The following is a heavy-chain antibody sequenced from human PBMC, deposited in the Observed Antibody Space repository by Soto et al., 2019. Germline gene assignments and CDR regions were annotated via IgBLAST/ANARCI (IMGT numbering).Heavy chain of an antibody. CDR2: FHYGGST. Sequence: QLQLQESGPGLVKPSETLSLTCTVSGRSISSRSYYWGWIRQPPGKGLEWIGSFHYGGSTYYNPSLKSRVTISVETSKNDFSLQLSSVTSADTAVYYCSRSPGGWAPCDYWGQGTLVTVSS. D-gene: IGHD3-10*01. CDR3: SRSPGGWAPCDY. CDR1: GRSISSRSYY. J-gene: IGHJ4*02. V-gene: IGHV4-39*02.